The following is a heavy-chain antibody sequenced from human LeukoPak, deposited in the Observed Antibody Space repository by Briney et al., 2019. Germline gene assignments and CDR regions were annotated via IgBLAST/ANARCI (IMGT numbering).Heavy chain of an antibody. CDR1: GFTFSSYS. J-gene: IGHJ4*02. Sequence: GGSLRLSCAASGFTFSSYSINWVRQAPGKGLEWVSSISSSSRYISYADSVKGRFTISRDNAKNSLYLQMNSLRAEDTAVYYCAKLLTGGYNSGQNDYWGQGILVTVSS. CDR2: ISSSSRYI. V-gene: IGHV3-21*01. D-gene: IGHD5-18*01. CDR3: AKLLTGGYNSGQNDY.